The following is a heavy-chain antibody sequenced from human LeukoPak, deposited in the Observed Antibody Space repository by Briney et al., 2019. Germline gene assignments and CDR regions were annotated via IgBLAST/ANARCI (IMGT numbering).Heavy chain of an antibody. CDR2: MYNNGST. CDR1: GASISGYY. D-gene: IGHD3-10*01. CDR3: AGAVGSGEFDY. V-gene: IGHV4-4*07. Sequence: KPAETLSLTCTVSGASISGYYWSWIRLPAGKGLEWIGRMYNNGSTNCNPSLKSRVSMSVDTSKNQFSLKLSSVTAADTAVYYCAGAVGSGEFDYWGQGTLVTVSS. J-gene: IGHJ4*02.